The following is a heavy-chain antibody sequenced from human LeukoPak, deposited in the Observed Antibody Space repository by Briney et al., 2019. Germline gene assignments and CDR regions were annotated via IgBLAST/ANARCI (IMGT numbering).Heavy chain of an antibody. CDR2: ISGSGSTI. V-gene: IGHV3-48*03. CDR3: AKAIKPHIVVVTAILYFDY. CDR1: GFTFSSYE. J-gene: IGHJ4*02. Sequence: PGGSLRLSCAASGFTFSSYEMNWVRQAPGKGLEWVSYISGSGSTIYYADSVKGRFTISRDNAKNSLYLQMNSLRAEDTAVYYCAKAIKPHIVVVTAILYFDYWGQGTLVTVSS. D-gene: IGHD2-21*02.